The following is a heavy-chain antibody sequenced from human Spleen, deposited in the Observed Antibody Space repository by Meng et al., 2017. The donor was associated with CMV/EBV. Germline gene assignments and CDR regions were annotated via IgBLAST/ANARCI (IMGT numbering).Heavy chain of an antibody. V-gene: IGHV3-23*01. CDR3: ARGVGHFGVVTDY. CDR2: ISGSGGST. J-gene: IGHJ4*02. D-gene: IGHD3-3*01. Sequence: GESLKISCAASGFTFSAYAMNWVRQAPGKGLEWVSAISGSGGSTYYADSVKGRFTISRDNSKNTLYLQMNSLRAEDTAVYYCARGVGHFGVVTDYWGQGTLVTVSS. CDR1: GFTFSAYA.